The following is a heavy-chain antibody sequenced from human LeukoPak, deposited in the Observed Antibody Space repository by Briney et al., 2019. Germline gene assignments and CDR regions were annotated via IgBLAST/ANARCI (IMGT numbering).Heavy chain of an antibody. CDR1: GGSFSGYY. D-gene: IGHD4-17*01. CDR2: INHSGST. CDR3: ARGLGYGDYSNDAFDI. V-gene: IGHV4-34*01. Sequence: SETLSLTCAVYGGSFSGYYWSWIRQPPGKGLEWIGEINHSGSTNYNPSLKSRVTISVDTSKNQFSLKLSSVTAADTAVYYCARGLGYGDYSNDAFDIWGRGTMVTVSS. J-gene: IGHJ3*02.